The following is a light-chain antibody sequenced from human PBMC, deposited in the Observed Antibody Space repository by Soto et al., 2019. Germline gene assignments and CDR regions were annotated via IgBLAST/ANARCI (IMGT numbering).Light chain of an antibody. Sequence: EIQMTQSPSSLSASVGDRVTITCRASENISNYLNWFQQKPGKAPKLLMYGASKLHIGVPSRFSGSGSGPEFTLTISGLQPEDFVSYSCQQSYTTPWTFGHGTRVEVK. J-gene: IGKJ1*01. CDR3: QQSYTTPWT. CDR2: GAS. V-gene: IGKV1-39*01. CDR1: ENISNY.